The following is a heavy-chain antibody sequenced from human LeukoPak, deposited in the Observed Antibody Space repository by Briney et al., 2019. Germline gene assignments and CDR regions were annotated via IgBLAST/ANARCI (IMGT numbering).Heavy chain of an antibody. CDR1: GYTFTGYY. CDR2: INPNSGGT. D-gene: IGHD1-26*01. CDR3: ARDLGSGSYYAWFDP. V-gene: IGHV1-2*02. Sequence: ASVKVSCKASGYTFTGYYMHWVRQAPGQGLEWMGWINPNSGGTNYAQKFQGRVTVTRDTSISTAYMELSRLRSDDTAVYYCARDLGSGSYYAWFDPWGQGTLVTVSS. J-gene: IGHJ5*02.